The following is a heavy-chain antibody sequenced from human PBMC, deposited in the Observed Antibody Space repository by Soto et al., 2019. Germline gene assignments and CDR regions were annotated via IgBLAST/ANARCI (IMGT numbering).Heavy chain of an antibody. V-gene: IGHV3-64*01. CDR2: ISSNGGNT. D-gene: IGHD4-17*01. Sequence: EVQLAESGGGMVQPGGSLRLSCVASGFTFSSYDMHWVRQAPGKGLEYVSSISSNGGNTYYGNSVKGRFTSSRDNSKNTLYLQMGSLRAEDMAVYYCVRRGSGDYDYCGQGNLVTVSS. CDR1: GFTFSSYD. CDR3: VRRGSGDYDY. J-gene: IGHJ4*01.